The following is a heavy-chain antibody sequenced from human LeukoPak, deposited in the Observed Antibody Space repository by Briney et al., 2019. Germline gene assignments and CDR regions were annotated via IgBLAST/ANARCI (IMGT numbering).Heavy chain of an antibody. V-gene: IGHV1-69*06. CDR3: ARSRNYYYYMDV. Sequence: SVKVSCKASGGTFSSYAISWVRQAPGQGLEWMGGIIPIFGTANYAQKFQGRVTITADKSTSTAYMELSSLRSEDTAVYYCARSRNYYYYMDVWGKGTTVTVSS. CDR2: IIPIFGTA. CDR1: GGTFSSYA. D-gene: IGHD1-14*01. J-gene: IGHJ6*03.